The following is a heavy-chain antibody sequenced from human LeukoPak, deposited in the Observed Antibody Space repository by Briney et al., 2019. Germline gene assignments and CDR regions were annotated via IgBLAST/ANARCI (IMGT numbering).Heavy chain of an antibody. D-gene: IGHD1-20*01. CDR2: IYYSGST. J-gene: IGHJ3*02. CDR3: ASPSITGTIDAFDI. V-gene: IGHV4-61*10. CDR1: GGSISSGSYY. Sequence: PSETLSLTCTVSGGSISSGSYYWSWIRQPAGKGLEWIGYIYYSGSTNYNPSLKSRVTISVDTSKNQFSLKLSSVTAADTAVYYCASPSITGTIDAFDIWGQGTMVTVSS.